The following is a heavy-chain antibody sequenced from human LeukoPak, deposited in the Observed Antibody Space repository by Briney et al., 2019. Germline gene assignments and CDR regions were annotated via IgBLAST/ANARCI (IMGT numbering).Heavy chain of an antibody. V-gene: IGHV1-46*01. CDR2: INPSGGST. CDR1: GYTFTSNY. Sequence: ASVKVSCKASGYTFTSNYMHWVRQAPGQGLEWMGIINPSGGSTSYAQKFQGRVTMTRDTSTSTVYMELSSLRAEDTAVYYCAKDPDYYDRPPYYFDYWGQGTLVTVSS. J-gene: IGHJ4*02. D-gene: IGHD3-22*01. CDR3: AKDPDYYDRPPYYFDY.